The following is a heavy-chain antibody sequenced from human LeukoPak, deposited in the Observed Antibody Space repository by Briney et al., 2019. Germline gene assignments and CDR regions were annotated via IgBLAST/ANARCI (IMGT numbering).Heavy chain of an antibody. V-gene: IGHV3-15*01. CDR1: GFTFSNAW. CDR3: TTDCCSGGLEDY. CDR2: IKSKTDGGTT. J-gene: IGHJ4*02. Sequence: GGSLRLSCAASGFTFSNAWMSWVRQAPGKGLEWVGRIKSKTDGGTTDYAAPVKGRFTISRDDSKNTLYLQMNSLKTEDTAVYYCTTDCCSGGLEDYWGQGTLVTVSS. D-gene: IGHD2-15*01.